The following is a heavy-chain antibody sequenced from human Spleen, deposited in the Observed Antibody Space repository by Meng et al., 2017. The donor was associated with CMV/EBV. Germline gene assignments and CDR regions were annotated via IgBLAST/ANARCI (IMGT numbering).Heavy chain of an antibody. D-gene: IGHD3-22*01. J-gene: IGHJ5*02. CDR3: ARIRQYYYDSSGSSCFDP. V-gene: IGHV1-18*01. Sequence: ASVKVSCKASGYTFTNFPITWVRQAPGQGLEWMGWISAYNGNTNYAQNLQGRVTMTTDTSTTTAYMELRSLRSDDTAVYHCARIRQYYYDSSGSSCFDPWCQGTLVTVSS. CDR2: ISAYNGNT. CDR1: GYTFTNFP.